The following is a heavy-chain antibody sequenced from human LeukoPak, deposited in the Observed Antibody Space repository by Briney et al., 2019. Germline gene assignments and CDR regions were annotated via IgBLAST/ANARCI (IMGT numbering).Heavy chain of an antibody. CDR2: ISYDGSNK. D-gene: IGHD1-26*01. CDR3: AKPSYSGSYLPLDY. V-gene: IGHV3-30*18. Sequence: PGGSLRLSCAASGFTFSSYWMSWVRQAPGKGLEWVAVISYDGSNKYYADSVKGRFTISRDNSKNTLYLQMNSLRAEDTAVYYCAKPSYSGSYLPLDYWGQGTLVTVSS. CDR1: GFTFSSYW. J-gene: IGHJ4*02.